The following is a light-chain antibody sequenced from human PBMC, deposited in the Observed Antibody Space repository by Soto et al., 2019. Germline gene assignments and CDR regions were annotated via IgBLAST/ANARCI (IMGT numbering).Light chain of an antibody. J-gene: IGKJ4*02. V-gene: IGKV3-20*01. CDR3: QQYGSSGT. Sequence: IGVTQSPGTLAVSPGERATLSCRASQSVSNNYLAWYQQKPGQAPRLLIYGASNRATGIPDRFSGSGSGTDFTLTISRLEPEDFAVYYCQQYGSSGTSGGGTKVDIK. CDR1: QSVSNNY. CDR2: GAS.